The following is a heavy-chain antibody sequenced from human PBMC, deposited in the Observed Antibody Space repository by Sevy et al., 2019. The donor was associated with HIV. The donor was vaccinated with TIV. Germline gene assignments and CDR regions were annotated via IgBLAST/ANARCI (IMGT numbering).Heavy chain of an antibody. CDR3: AKGGGIEARVPYYYGLDV. D-gene: IGHD6-6*01. CDR1: GFSLSNYA. CDR2: VGRGGST. J-gene: IGHJ6*02. Sequence: GGSLRLSCAASGFSLSNYAISWVRQAPGKGLESVSGVGRGGSTYYAVSLKGRFTISRDNSKNKLYLQMNSLRAEDTAVYYCAKGGGIEARVPYYYGLDVWGQGPTVTVSS. V-gene: IGHV3-23*01.